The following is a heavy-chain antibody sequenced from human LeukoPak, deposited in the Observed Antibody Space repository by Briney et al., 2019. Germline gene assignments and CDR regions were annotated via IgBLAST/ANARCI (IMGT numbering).Heavy chain of an antibody. D-gene: IGHD6-13*01. CDR3: ARRAYSTLYYSSYTDV. CDR2: GNPNSGGT. CDR1: GDTFTGDY. Sequence: ASVKGSCEASGDTFTGDYVYWGRQAPGHGGEWRGGGNPNSGGTNYTQKFQRRVTMTSATSISTASIALSRLRSDDTAVYSSARRAYSTLYYSSYTDVWGKGTTVTISS. V-gene: IGHV1-2*02. J-gene: IGHJ6*03.